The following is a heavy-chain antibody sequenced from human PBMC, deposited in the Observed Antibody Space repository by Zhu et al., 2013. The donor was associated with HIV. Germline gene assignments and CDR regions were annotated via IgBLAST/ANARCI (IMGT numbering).Heavy chain of an antibody. V-gene: IGHV1-2*02. Sequence: QVQLVQSAPEVKKPGVSVKVSCKVSGYSFTDYYIHWVRQAPGQDLEWMGWLKPRTGDTNYAQKFQGRVTMTTDTSTRLVYMELRSLRSDDTAVYFCARVGEGLDYWGQGTLVTVSS. J-gene: IGHJ4*02. CDR3: ARVGEGLDY. CDR1: GYSFTDYY. D-gene: IGHD3-10*01. CDR2: LKPRTGDT.